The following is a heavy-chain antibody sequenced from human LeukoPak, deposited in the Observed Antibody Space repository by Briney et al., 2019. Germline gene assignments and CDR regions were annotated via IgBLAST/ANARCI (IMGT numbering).Heavy chain of an antibody. Sequence: SETLSLTCAVYGGSFSGYYWSWIRQPPGKGLEWIGEINHSGSTNYNPSLKSRVTISVDTPKNQFSLKLSSMTAADTAVYYCATLQWLFAFDIWGQGTMVTVSS. CDR1: GGSFSGYY. CDR2: INHSGST. D-gene: IGHD6-19*01. J-gene: IGHJ3*02. CDR3: ATLQWLFAFDI. V-gene: IGHV4-34*01.